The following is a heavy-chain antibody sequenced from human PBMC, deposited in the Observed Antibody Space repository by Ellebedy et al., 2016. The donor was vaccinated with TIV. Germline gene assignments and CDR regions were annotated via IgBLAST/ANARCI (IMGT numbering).Heavy chain of an antibody. V-gene: IGHV1-18*01. Sequence: AASVKVSCKASGYTFTDYNLNWVRRAPGRGLEWVGWISAYNGKRNYAQKVQGRVTMTTDPSTNTAYMELRTLTSDDTAVYYGARTAGSSGYEDYWGQGTLVTVSS. CDR3: ARTAGSSGYEDY. D-gene: IGHD3-22*01. CDR1: GYTFTDYN. CDR2: ISAYNGKR. J-gene: IGHJ4*02.